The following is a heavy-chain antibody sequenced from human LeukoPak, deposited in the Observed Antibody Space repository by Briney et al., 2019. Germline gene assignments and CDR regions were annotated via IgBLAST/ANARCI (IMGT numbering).Heavy chain of an antibody. CDR1: GGSVSSGSYY. J-gene: IGHJ6*02. Sequence: PSEILSLTCTVSGGSVSSGSYYWSWIRQPPGKGLEWIGYIYYSGSTNYNPSLKSRVTISVDTSKNQFSLKLSSVTAADTAVYYCARVGWELLFNYYYGMDVWGQGTTVTVSS. CDR2: IYYSGST. V-gene: IGHV4-61*01. CDR3: ARVGWELLFNYYYGMDV. D-gene: IGHD1-26*01.